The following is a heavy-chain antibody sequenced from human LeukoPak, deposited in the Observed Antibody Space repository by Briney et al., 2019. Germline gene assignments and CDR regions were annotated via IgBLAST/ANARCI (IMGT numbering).Heavy chain of an antibody. CDR1: GYSFTNYW. Sequence: GESLKISCKGSGYSFTNYWIGWVRQLPGKGLEWMGIIYPGDSDTRYSPPFQGQVTMSADKSISTAYLQWSTLKASDTAIYYCTIRYSGSYNDYWGQGTLVTVSS. J-gene: IGHJ4*02. V-gene: IGHV5-51*01. CDR3: TIRYSGSYNDY. D-gene: IGHD1-26*01. CDR2: IYPGDSDT.